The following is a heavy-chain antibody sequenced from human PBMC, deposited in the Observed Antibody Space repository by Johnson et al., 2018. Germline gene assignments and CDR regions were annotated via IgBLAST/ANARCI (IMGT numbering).Heavy chain of an antibody. V-gene: IGHV3-33*01. CDR3: ARADYGDYAGYFQH. CDR1: GFTFSSYG. D-gene: IGHD4-17*01. J-gene: IGHJ1*01. CDR2: IWYDGSNK. Sequence: QVQLVQSGGGVVQPGRSLRLSCAASGFTFSSYGMHWVRQAPGKGLEWVAVIWYDGSNKYYADSVKGRFTISRDNSKNTLELQMNSLRAEVTAVYYWARADYGDYAGYFQHWGQGTLATVSS.